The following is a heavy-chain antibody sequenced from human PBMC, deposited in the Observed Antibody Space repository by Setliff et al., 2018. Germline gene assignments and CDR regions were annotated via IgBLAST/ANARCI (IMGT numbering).Heavy chain of an antibody. CDR1: GFTFTSYW. D-gene: IGHD3-16*01. V-gene: IGHV3-7*01. J-gene: IGHJ4*02. CDR2: IKQDGSEK. Sequence: LRLSCEASGFTFTSYWMSWVRQAPGKGLEWVANIKQDGSEKYYADSVKGRFTISRDNAKNSLYLQMNSLRAEDTAVYYCARDFGSHFFDYWGQGPRSPSPQ. CDR3: ARDFGSHFFDY.